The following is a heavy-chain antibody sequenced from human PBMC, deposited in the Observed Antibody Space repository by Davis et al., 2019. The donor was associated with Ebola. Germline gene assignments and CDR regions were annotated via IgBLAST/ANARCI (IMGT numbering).Heavy chain of an antibody. CDR3: ARGPAGDVVVTVPFDH. CDR2: ISGYSGNT. CDR1: GYTFTNYY. Sequence: ASVKVSCKASGYTFTNYYMHWVRQAPGQGLEWMGWISGYSGNTNYAQKFQDRVTLTTDTSTTTAYMELRSLRPDDTALYYCARGPAGDVVVTVPFDHWGQGTLVTVSS. J-gene: IGHJ4*02. D-gene: IGHD2-21*02. V-gene: IGHV1-18*04.